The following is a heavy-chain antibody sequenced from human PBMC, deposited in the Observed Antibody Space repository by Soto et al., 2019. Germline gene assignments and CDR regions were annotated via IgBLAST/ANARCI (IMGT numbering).Heavy chain of an antibody. Sequence: SLTCTVSGGPISVHYWSSVRQPLGKGLEWIGCIHYTGSTDYNPSLKSRVTISEDTSNNQFSLNLISVTAADTAVYYCARYTGSYYSYWGQGTLVTVSS. J-gene: IGHJ4*02. CDR3: ARYTGSYYSY. CDR2: IHYTGST. V-gene: IGHV4-59*11. D-gene: IGHD1-26*01. CDR1: GGPISVHY.